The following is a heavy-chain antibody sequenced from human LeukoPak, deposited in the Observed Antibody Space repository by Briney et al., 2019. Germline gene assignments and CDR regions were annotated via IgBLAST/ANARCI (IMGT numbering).Heavy chain of an antibody. D-gene: IGHD3-9*01. CDR3: ARVCLRYFDWYNNWFDP. V-gene: IGHV4-34*01. J-gene: IGHJ5*02. CDR1: GGSFSGYY. CDR2: NNHSGST. Sequence: SETLSLTCAVYGGSFSGYYWSWIRQPPGKGLEWIGENNHSGSTNYNPSLKSRVTISVDTSKNQFSLKLSSVTAADTAVYYCARVCLRYFDWYNNWFDPWGQGTLVTVSS.